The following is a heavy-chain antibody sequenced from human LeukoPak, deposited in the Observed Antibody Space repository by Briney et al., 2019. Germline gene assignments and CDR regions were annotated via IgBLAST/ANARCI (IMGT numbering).Heavy chain of an antibody. CDR3: ARDQSGSGGHNNDAFDI. D-gene: IGHD3-16*01. CDR2: VYTSGSF. V-gene: IGHV4-4*07. CDR1: GDSINNYY. J-gene: IGHJ3*02. Sequence: PSETLSLTCTVSGDSINNYYWNWRRHPAGEGLGWVGRVYTSGSFRYYPSFYSRATMSVDASQIHVSLNVTSATAADSAVYFCARDQSGSGGHNNDAFDIWGHGTMVTVSS.